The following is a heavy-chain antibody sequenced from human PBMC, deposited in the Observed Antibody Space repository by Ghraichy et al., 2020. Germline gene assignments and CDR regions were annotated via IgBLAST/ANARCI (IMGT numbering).Heavy chain of an antibody. D-gene: IGHD6-19*01. Sequence: ASVKVSCKASGYTFTGYYMHWVRQAPGQGLEWMGWINPNSGGTNYAQKFQGRVTMTRDTSISTAYMELSRLRSDDTAVYYCASRPAVAGTFWDYWGQGTLVTVSS. V-gene: IGHV1-2*02. CDR3: ASRPAVAGTFWDY. J-gene: IGHJ4*02. CDR2: INPNSGGT. CDR1: GYTFTGYY.